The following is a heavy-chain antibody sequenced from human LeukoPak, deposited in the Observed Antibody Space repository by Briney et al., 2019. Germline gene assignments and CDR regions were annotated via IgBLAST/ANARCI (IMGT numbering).Heavy chain of an antibody. Sequence: PSETLSLTCAVYGGSFSGYYWGWIRQPPGKGLEWIGEINHSGSTNYNPSLKSRVTISVDTSKNQFSLKLSSVTAADTAVYYCAHNPRWGRSDIWGQGTMVTVSS. CDR3: AHNPRWGRSDI. V-gene: IGHV4-34*01. D-gene: IGHD3-16*01. CDR2: INHSGST. J-gene: IGHJ3*02. CDR1: GGSFSGYY.